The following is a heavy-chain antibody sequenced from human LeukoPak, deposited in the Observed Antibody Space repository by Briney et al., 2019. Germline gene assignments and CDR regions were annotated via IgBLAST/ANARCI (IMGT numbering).Heavy chain of an antibody. J-gene: IGHJ6*03. Sequence: GRSLRLSCAASGFPFSSYGMHWVRQAPGKGLEWVAVIWYDGSNKYYADSVKGRFTISRDNSKNTLYLQMNSLRAEDTAVYYCAKDAMDTAMVRSYYYYYMDVWGKGTTVTVSS. V-gene: IGHV3-33*06. CDR2: IWYDGSNK. CDR3: AKDAMDTAMVRSYYYYYMDV. D-gene: IGHD5-18*01. CDR1: GFPFSSYG.